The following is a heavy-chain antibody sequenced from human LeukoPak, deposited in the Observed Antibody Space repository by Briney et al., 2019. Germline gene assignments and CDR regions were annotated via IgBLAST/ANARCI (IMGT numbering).Heavy chain of an antibody. V-gene: IGHV3-23*01. J-gene: IGHJ1*01. Sequence: GGSLRLSCAASGFTFSNYGMSWLRQAPGKGLEWVSAITGSGDDAYYADSVHGRFTMSRDNSKSTLYLQMNSLRVEDTALYYCAKESTGSSPDHWGQGPLLTVSS. CDR2: ITGSGDDA. D-gene: IGHD1-26*01. CDR3: AKESTGSSPDH. CDR1: GFTFSNYG.